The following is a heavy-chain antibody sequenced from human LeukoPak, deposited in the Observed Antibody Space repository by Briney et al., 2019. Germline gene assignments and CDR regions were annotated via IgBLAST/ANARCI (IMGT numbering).Heavy chain of an antibody. V-gene: IGHV3-23*01. J-gene: IGHJ3*02. Sequence: GGSLRLSCAPSGFTFSAYAMSWVRQAPGKGLEWVSDIGGSGGTTYYADSVKGRFTISRDNAKNSLYLQMNSLRAEDTAVYYCARDLPWPSDAFDIWGQGTMVTVSS. CDR1: GFTFSAYA. CDR2: IGGSGGTT. CDR3: ARDLPWPSDAFDI.